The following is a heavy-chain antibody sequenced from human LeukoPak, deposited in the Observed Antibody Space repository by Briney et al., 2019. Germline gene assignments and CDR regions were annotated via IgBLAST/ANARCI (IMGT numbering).Heavy chain of an antibody. CDR2: INPNSGGT. CDR3: ARDQGYCSSTSCYTPDFDY. J-gene: IGHJ4*02. Sequence: GASVKVSCKASGYTFTGYYMHWVRQAPGQGLEWMGWINPNSGGTNYAQKFQGRVTMTRDTSISTAYMELSRLRSDDTAVYYCARDQGYCSSTSCYTPDFDYWGQGTLVTVSS. D-gene: IGHD2-2*02. V-gene: IGHV1-2*02. CDR1: GYTFTGYY.